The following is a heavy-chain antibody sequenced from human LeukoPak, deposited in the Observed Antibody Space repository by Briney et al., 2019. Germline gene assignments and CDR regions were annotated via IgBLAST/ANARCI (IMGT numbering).Heavy chain of an antibody. CDR2: INPNSGGT. D-gene: IGHD4-17*01. V-gene: IGHV1-2*02. CDR3: AINMGYGDYWYFDL. J-gene: IGHJ2*01. CDR1: GYTFTGYY. Sequence: ASVKVSCKASGYTFTGYYMHWVRQAPGQGLEWMGWINPNSGGTNYAQKFQGSVTMTRDTSISTAYMELTRLNSDDTAVYYCAINMGYGDYWYFDLWGRGTLVTVSS.